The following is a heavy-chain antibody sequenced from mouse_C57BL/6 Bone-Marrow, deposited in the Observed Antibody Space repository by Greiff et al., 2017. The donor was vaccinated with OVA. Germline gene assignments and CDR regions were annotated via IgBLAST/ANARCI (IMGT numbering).Heavy chain of an antibody. CDR1: GFTFSDYG. V-gene: IGHV5-17*01. CDR3: ARRSNYGFAY. J-gene: IGHJ3*01. D-gene: IGHD2-5*01. Sequence: EVQVVESGGGLVKPGGSLKLSCAASGFTFSDYGMHWVRQAPEKGLEWVAYISSGSSTIYYADTVKGRFTISRDNAKNTLFLQMTSLRSEDTAMYYCARRSNYGFAYWGQGTLVTVSA. CDR2: ISSGSSTI.